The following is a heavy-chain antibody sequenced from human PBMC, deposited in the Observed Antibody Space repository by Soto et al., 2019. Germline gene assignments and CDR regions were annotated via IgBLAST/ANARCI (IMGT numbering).Heavy chain of an antibody. CDR2: INRDGSKK. D-gene: IGHD6-13*01. V-gene: IGHV3-7*05. Sequence: EVQLEESGGDLVQPGGSLRLSCAASGFTLSAYWMPWVRQAPGKGLEWVANINRDGSKKSYLDSVRGRFTISRDNVGNSLYLQMDSLRADDTALYYCARDVSPGSSSVYLDAFDIWGQGTMVTVSS. J-gene: IGHJ3*02. CDR1: GFTLSAYW. CDR3: ARDVSPGSSSVYLDAFDI.